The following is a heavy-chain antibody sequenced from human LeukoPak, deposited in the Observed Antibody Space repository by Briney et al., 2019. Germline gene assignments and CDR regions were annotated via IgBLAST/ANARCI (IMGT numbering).Heavy chain of an antibody. CDR3: ASPTVRGVKTYFDY. D-gene: IGHD3-10*01. V-gene: IGHV4-34*01. J-gene: IGHJ4*02. CDR1: GGSFSGYY. Sequence: SETLSLTCAVYGGSFSGYYWSWIRQPPGKGLEWIGEINHSGSTNYNPSLKSRVTISVDTSKNQFSLKLSSVTAADTAVYYCASPTVRGVKTYFDYWGQGTLVTVSS. CDR2: INHSGST.